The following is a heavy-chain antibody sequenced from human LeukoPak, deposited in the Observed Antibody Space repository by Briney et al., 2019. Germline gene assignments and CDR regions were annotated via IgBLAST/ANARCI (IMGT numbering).Heavy chain of an antibody. CDR2: ISGSGGST. J-gene: IGHJ4*02. CDR3: AKDLTWFGELLCPTYDY. CDR1: GFTFSNYA. V-gene: IGHV3-23*01. D-gene: IGHD3-10*01. Sequence: PGGSLRLSCAASGFTFSNYAMSWVRQAPGEGLEWVSAISGSGGSTYYADSVKGRFTISRDNSKNTLYLQMNSLRAEDTAVYYCAKDLTWFGELLCPTYDYWGQGTLVTVSS.